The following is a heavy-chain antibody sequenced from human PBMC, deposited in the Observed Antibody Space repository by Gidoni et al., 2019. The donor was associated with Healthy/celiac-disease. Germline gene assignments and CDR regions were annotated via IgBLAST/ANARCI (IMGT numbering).Heavy chain of an antibody. Sequence: VQLQPSGAGLLKPWETLSLTCAVYGGSFSGYYWSWIRPPPGKGLEWIGEINHRGSTNYNPSLKSRFTISVDTSKIQFSLKLSSVTAADTAVYYCARGGYSYGYNYWGQGTLVTVSS. CDR2: INHRGST. D-gene: IGHD5-18*01. J-gene: IGHJ4*02. CDR3: ARGGYSYGYNY. CDR1: GGSFSGYY. V-gene: IGHV4-34*01.